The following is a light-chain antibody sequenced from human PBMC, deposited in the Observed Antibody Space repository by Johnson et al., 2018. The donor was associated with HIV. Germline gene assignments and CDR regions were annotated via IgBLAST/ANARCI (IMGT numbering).Light chain of an antibody. CDR2: ENN. J-gene: IGLJ1*01. V-gene: IGLV1-51*02. Sequence: HSVLTQPPSVSAAPGQKVTISCSGSSSDMGNYAVSWYQQLPGTAPKLLIYENNKRSSGIPDRFSGSKSGTSATLGITGLQTGDEADYYCGTWDSSLSAYVIGTGTKVTVL. CDR3: GTWDSSLSAYV. CDR1: SSDMGNYA.